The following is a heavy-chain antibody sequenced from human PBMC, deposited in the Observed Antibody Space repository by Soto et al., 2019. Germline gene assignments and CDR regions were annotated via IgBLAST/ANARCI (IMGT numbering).Heavy chain of an antibody. CDR1: GGSISSSSYY. CDR2: IYYSGST. CDR3: ARPIEYSSSSVGFDP. V-gene: IGHV4-39*01. J-gene: IGHJ5*02. Sequence: SETLSLTCTVSGGSISSSSYYWGWIRQPPGKGLEWIGSIYYSGSTYYSPSLKSRVTISVDTSKNQFSLKLSSVTAADTAVYYCARPIEYSSSSVGFDPWGQGTLVTVSS. D-gene: IGHD6-6*01.